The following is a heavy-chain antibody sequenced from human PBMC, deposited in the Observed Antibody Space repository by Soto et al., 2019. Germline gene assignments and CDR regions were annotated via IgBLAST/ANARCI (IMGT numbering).Heavy chain of an antibody. J-gene: IGHJ4*02. CDR3: ARGGIAARPPPFDY. CDR2: ISAYNGNT. D-gene: IGHD6-6*01. V-gene: IGHV1-18*04. CDR1: GYTFTSYG. Sequence: LVKGSCKVSGYTFTSYGISWVRQAPGQGLEWMGWISAYNGNTNYAQKLQGRVTMTTDTSTSTAYMELRSLRSDDTAVYYCARGGIAARPPPFDYWGQGTLVTVSS.